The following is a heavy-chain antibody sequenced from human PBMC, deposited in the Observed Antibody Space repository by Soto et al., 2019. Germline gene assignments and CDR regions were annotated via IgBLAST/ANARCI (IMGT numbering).Heavy chain of an antibody. CDR3: AKAHVMVVAGSHFDY. V-gene: IGHV4-38-2*01. D-gene: IGHD6-19*01. J-gene: IGHJ4*01. CDR2: IYHGGTT. CDR1: GYSISSGSY. Sequence: PSETMSLTCAVSGYSISSGSYWGWIRQPPGKGPEWIASIYHGGTTFYNPSLKSRVTVSVDKSNNQFSLKLRSVTAADTAVYYCAKAHVMVVAGSHFDYWGHGTLVIVSS.